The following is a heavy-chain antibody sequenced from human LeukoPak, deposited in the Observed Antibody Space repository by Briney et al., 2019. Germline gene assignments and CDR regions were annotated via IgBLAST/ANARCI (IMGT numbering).Heavy chain of an antibody. Sequence: GGSLRLSCTTSGFAFDDFAMSWVRQPAGKGLEWVGFIRRRAYGGAAEYAASVKGRFIISRGDSKGIAYLQMNSLKTEDTAVYYCSRNGLVDFDYWGQGSRVIVSP. CDR2: IRRRAYGGAA. V-gene: IGHV3-49*04. CDR3: SRNGLVDFDY. CDR1: GFAFDDFA. J-gene: IGHJ4*02.